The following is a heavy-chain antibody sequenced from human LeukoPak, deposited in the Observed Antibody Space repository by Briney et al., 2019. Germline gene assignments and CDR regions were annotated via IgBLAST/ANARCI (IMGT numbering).Heavy chain of an antibody. Sequence: GGSLRLPRAVSGFPFSSGYMHWVRQPPGKGPVWVSRNSSYGSNTIYPDSVKGRFTISRDDARNTLYLQMNSLRDADTAVYYCARYTGGGVYWGQGTLVTVSS. D-gene: IGHD2-2*02. CDR1: GFPFSSGY. V-gene: IGHV3-74*01. CDR2: NSSYGSNT. CDR3: ARYTGGGVY. J-gene: IGHJ4*02.